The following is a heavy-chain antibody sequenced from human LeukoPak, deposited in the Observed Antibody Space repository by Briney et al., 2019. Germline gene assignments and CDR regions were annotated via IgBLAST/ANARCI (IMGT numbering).Heavy chain of an antibody. Sequence: GASVKVSCKASGYTFTSYDINWVRQATGQGLEWMGWMNPNSGNTNYAQKLQGRVTMTTDTSTSTAYMELRSLRSDDTAVYYCARARDTAPYYYYYYMDVWGKGTTVTVSS. J-gene: IGHJ6*03. D-gene: IGHD5-18*01. V-gene: IGHV1-18*01. CDR3: ARARDTAPYYYYYYMDV. CDR2: MNPNSGNT. CDR1: GYTFTSYD.